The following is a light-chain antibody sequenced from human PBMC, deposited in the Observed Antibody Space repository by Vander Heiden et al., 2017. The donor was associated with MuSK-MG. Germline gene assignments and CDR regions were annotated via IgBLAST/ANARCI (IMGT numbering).Light chain of an antibody. J-gene: IGKJ2*01. CDR1: QSISSY. Sequence: DIQMTQPPSSLSASVGDRVTITCRASQSISSYLNWYQQKPGKAPKLLIYAASSLQSGVPSRFSGSGSGTDFTLTISSLQPEDFATYYCQQYNSNAQTFGQGTKLEIK. CDR3: QQYNSNAQT. CDR2: AAS. V-gene: IGKV1-39*01.